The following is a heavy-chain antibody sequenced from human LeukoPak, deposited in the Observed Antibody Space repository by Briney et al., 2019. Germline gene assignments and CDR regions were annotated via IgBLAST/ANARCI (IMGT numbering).Heavy chain of an antibody. CDR2: IYYSGST. CDR3: ARMEYYYDSSRHPHSYYGMDD. V-gene: IGHV4-59*08. J-gene: IGHJ6*02. CDR1: GGSINSYY. Sequence: SETLSLTCTVSGGSINSYYWSWIRQPPGKGLEWIGYIYYSGSTNYNPSLKSRVTISVDTSKNQFSLKLSSVTAADSAVYYCARMEYYYDSSRHPHSYYGMDDWGQGTTVTVSS. D-gene: IGHD3-22*01.